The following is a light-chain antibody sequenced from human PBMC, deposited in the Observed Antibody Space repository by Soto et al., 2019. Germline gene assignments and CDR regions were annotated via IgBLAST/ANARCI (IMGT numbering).Light chain of an antibody. CDR2: GAS. Sequence: EIVMTQSPPTLSVSPGERATLSCRASQSISRNLAWFQQKPGQAPSLLIFGASMRATGIPDRFSGSGSGTDFTLTISRLEPEDFAVYYCQQCGSSSTFGQGTRLEIK. J-gene: IGKJ5*01. V-gene: IGKV3-20*01. CDR3: QQCGSSST. CDR1: QSISRN.